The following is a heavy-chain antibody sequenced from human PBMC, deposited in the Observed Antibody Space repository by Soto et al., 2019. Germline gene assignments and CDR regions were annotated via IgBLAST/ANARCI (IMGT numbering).Heavy chain of an antibody. J-gene: IGHJ4*02. CDR3: ARAYYYDSSGYYPLDH. D-gene: IGHD3-22*01. CDR2: IIPIFGTA. Sequence: ASVKVSCTASGGTISSYAISWVRQAPGQGLEWMGGIIPIFGTANYAQKFQGRVTITADESTSTAYMELSSLRSEDTAVYYCARAYYYDSSGYYPLDHWGQGSQVTVSS. CDR1: GGTISSYA. V-gene: IGHV1-69*13.